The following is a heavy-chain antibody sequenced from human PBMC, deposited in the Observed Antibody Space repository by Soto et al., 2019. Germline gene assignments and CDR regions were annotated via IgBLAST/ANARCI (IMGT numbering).Heavy chain of an antibody. V-gene: IGHV3-23*01. Sequence: GGSLRLSCAASGFTFSSYAMSWVRQAPGKGLEWVSAISGSGGSTYYADSVKGRFTISRDNSKNTLYLQMNSLRAEDTAVYYCAKTRTAVSNYAPAYYYYMDVRAKRTTVTVSS. D-gene: IGHD4-4*01. CDR1: GFTFSSYA. CDR3: AKTRTAVSNYAPAYYYYMDV. J-gene: IGHJ6*03. CDR2: ISGSGGST.